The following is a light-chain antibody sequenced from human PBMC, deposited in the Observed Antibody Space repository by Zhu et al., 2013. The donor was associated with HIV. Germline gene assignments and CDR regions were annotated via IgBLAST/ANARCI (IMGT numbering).Light chain of an antibody. J-gene: IGLJ2*01. CDR1: SSDVGSYKL. Sequence: QSALTQPASVSGSPGQSITISCTGTSSDVGSYKLVSWYQQHPGKAPKLMIYEVSHRPSGVSSRFSASKSGNTASLTISGLQSEDEAHYYCSSYTSRTTLVLFGGGTELTVI. CDR3: SSYTSRTTLVL. CDR2: EVS. V-gene: IGLV2-14*02.